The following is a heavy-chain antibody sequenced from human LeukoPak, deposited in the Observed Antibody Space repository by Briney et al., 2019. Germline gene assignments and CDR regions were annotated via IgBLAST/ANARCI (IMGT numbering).Heavy chain of an antibody. J-gene: IGHJ6*02. CDR3: ARLGPFGSGSYYLDYYYGMDV. D-gene: IGHD3-10*01. CDR1: GFTFSNYG. CDR2: ISYDGSNK. V-gene: IGHV3-30*03. Sequence: GGSLRLSCAASGFTFSNYGIHWVRQAPGKGLQWVAVISYDGSNKYFADSVKGRFTFSRDNSKNTLYLQMHNLKTEDTAMYYCARLGPFGSGSYYLDYYYGMDVWGQGTTVTVPS.